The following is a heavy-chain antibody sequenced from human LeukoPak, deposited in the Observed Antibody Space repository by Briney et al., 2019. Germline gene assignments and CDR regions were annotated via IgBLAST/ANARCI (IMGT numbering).Heavy chain of an antibody. CDR2: MRNDGNNK. Sequence: GGSLRLSCGASGFVFDDYDMHWVRQAPGKGLEWVAFMRNDGNNKYYAHSVKGRFTISRDNSKSTLFLQMNSLRPEDTAVYYCAKDSLGTRTVTLDYWGQGTLVTVSS. D-gene: IGHD4-17*01. V-gene: IGHV3-30*02. CDR1: GFVFDDYD. J-gene: IGHJ4*02. CDR3: AKDSLGTRTVTLDY.